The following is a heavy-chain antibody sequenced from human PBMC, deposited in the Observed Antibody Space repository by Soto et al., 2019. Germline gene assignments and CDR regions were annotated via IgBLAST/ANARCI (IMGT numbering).Heavy chain of an antibody. D-gene: IGHD1-26*01. CDR1: GGSISSGDYY. Sequence: QVQLQESGPGLVKPSQTLSLTCTVSGGSISSGDYYWSWIRQPPGKGLEWIGYIYYSGSTYYNPSLKSXXTXSVXTSKNQFSLKLSSVTAADTAVYYCARDRGNPRFDYWGQGTLVTVSS. J-gene: IGHJ4*02. CDR3: ARDRGNPRFDY. V-gene: IGHV4-30-4*01. CDR2: IYYSGST.